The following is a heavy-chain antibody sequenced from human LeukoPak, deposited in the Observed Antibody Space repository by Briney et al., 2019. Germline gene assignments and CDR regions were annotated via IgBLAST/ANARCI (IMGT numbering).Heavy chain of an antibody. CDR1: GGTFSSYA. J-gene: IGHJ3*02. CDR3: ARSEIEMATIKLAFEI. Sequence: SVKVSCKASGGTFSSYAISWVRQAPGQGLEWMGGIIPIFGTANYAQKFQGRVTITTDESTSTAYMELSSLRSEDTAVYYCARSEIEMATIKLAFEIWGQGTMDTVSS. V-gene: IGHV1-69*05. D-gene: IGHD5-24*01. CDR2: IIPIFGTA.